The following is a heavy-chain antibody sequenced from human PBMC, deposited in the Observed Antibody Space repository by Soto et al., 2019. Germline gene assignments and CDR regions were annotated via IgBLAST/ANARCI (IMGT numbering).Heavy chain of an antibody. CDR3: ARASDILTGFDY. J-gene: IGHJ4*02. Sequence: PSETLSLTCAVSGDSIINSHWWNWVRQPPGKGLEWIGEIYHTGSTNYNPSLKSRVTISVDNSKNQFSLKLTSVTAADTAVYYCARASDILTGFDYWGQGTLVTVSS. V-gene: IGHV4-4*02. D-gene: IGHD3-9*01. CDR1: GDSIINSHW. CDR2: IYHTGST.